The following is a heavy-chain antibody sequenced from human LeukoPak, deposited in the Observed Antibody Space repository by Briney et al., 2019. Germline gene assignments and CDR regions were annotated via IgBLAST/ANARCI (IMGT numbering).Heavy chain of an antibody. CDR2: ISAYNGNT. V-gene: IGHV1-18*04. CDR3: ARDASSGLLDY. Sequence: RASVNVSCKASGYTFTSDGISWVRQAPGQGLEWMGWISAYNGNTNYAQKLQGRVTVTTDTSTSTAYMELRSLRSDDTAVYYCARDASSGLLDYWGQGTLVTVSS. CDR1: GYTFTSDG. D-gene: IGHD6-25*01. J-gene: IGHJ4*02.